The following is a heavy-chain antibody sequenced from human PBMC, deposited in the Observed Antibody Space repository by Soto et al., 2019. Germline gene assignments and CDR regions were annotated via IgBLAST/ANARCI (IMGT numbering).Heavy chain of an antibody. Sequence: ASVKVSCKASGYTFTSYDINWVRQATGQGLEWMGWMNPNSGNTGYAQKFQGRVTMTRNTSISTAYMELSSLRSEDTAVYYCAASEVLFYYDSSGHNNKLDYRAQRTLVTGSS. D-gene: IGHD3-22*01. CDR2: MNPNSGNT. CDR3: AASEVLFYYDSSGHNNKLDY. J-gene: IGHJ4*02. V-gene: IGHV1-8*01. CDR1: GYTFTSYD.